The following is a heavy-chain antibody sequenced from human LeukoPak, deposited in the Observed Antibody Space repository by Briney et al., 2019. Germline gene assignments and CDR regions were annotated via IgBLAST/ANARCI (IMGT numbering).Heavy chain of an antibody. Sequence: GGSLRLSCAASGFTFSSYPMSWVRQAPGKGLEWVSAISGGGGDTYYADSVKGRFTISRDNSKNTLYLQMNSLRAEDTALYYCATSSGWYPKYFDYWGQGTLVTVSS. CDR1: GFTFSSYP. CDR2: ISGGGGDT. D-gene: IGHD6-19*01. V-gene: IGHV3-23*01. J-gene: IGHJ4*02. CDR3: ATSSGWYPKYFDY.